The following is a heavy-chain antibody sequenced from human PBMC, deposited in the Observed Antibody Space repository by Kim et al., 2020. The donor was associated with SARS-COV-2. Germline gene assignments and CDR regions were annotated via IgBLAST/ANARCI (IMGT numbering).Heavy chain of an antibody. D-gene: IGHD5-18*01. V-gene: IGHV3-74*01. CDR2: INSDGSST. Sequence: GGSLRLSCAASGFTFSSYWMHWVRQAPGKGLVWVSRINSDGSSTSYADSVKGRFTISRDNAKNTLYLQMNSLRAEDTAVYYCARDRGYSYATSRFDPWGQGTLVTVSS. J-gene: IGHJ5*02. CDR3: ARDRGYSYATSRFDP. CDR1: GFTFSSYW.